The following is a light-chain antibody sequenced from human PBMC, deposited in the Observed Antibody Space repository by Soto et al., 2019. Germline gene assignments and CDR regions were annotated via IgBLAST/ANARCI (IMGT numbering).Light chain of an antibody. J-gene: IGKJ1*01. CDR2: DAS. CDR1: QGISSY. CDR3: QQYKSYST. V-gene: IGKV1-5*01. Sequence: DIQMTQSPSTLSGSVGDRVTITCRASQGISSYLGWYQQKPGKAPKLLIYDASSLESGVPSRFSGSGSGTEFTLTISSLQPDDLATYICQQYKSYSTFGRGTKVDIK.